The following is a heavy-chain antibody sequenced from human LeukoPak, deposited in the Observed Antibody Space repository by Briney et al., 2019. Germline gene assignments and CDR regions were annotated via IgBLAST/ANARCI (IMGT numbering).Heavy chain of an antibody. D-gene: IGHD3-16*01. V-gene: IGHV3-74*01. Sequence: GGSLRLSCAASGFTFNTYWIHWVRQAPGKGLVWFSRINSDWSSTTYADSVKGRFTISRDNAKNTLYLQMNSLRAEDTAVYYCAIPNYGWYFDLWGRGTLVTVSS. CDR3: AIPNYGWYFDL. CDR2: INSDWSST. CDR1: GFTFNTYW. J-gene: IGHJ2*01.